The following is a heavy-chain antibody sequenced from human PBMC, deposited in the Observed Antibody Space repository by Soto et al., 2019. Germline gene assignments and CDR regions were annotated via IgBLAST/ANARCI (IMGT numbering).Heavy chain of an antibody. CDR3: ARLGDYDSSGYFSY. CDR2: IYYSGST. J-gene: IGHJ4*02. V-gene: IGHV4-39*01. CDR1: GGSISSSSYY. D-gene: IGHD3-22*01. Sequence: QLQLQESGPGLVKPSETLSLTCTVSGGSISSSSYYWGWIRQPPGKGLEWIGSIYYSGSTYYKPSLKSRVTISVDTSKNQFSLKLSSVTAADTAVYYCARLGDYDSSGYFSYWGQGTLVTVSS.